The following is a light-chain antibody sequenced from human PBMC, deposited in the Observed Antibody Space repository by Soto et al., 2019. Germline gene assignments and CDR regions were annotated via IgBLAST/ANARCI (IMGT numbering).Light chain of an antibody. CDR1: QSVTSSY. J-gene: IGKJ1*01. Sequence: EIVLTQSPGTLSLSPGERATLSCRASQSVTSSYLAWYQQKPGQAPRLLIYVASNRAPGIPDRFSGSGSGPDFTLTISRLEPEDFAVYYCQQYASSPGTFGQGTKVEIK. V-gene: IGKV3-20*01. CDR3: QQYASSPGT. CDR2: VAS.